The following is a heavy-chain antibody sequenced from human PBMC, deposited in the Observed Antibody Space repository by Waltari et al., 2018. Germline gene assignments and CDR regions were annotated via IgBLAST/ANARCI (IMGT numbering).Heavy chain of an antibody. D-gene: IGHD5-18*01. CDR3: AKGDSYGFTGLFDS. V-gene: IGHV3-23*01. Sequence: EVQLLESGGGLVQPGGSLRLSCAASGFAFRSYAMNWVRQAPGKGLEWVSVISGSGTSTYYADSVKGRFTISRDNSKNTLYLQMNSLRAEDTAVYYCAKGDSYGFTGLFDSWGQGTLVTVSS. J-gene: IGHJ4*02. CDR2: ISGSGTST. CDR1: GFAFRSYA.